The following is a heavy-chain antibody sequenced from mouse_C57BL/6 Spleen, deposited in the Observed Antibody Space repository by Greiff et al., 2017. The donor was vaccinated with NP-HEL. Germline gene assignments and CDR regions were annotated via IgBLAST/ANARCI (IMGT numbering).Heavy chain of an antibody. CDR1: GYSITSGYD. J-gene: IGHJ1*03. CDR3: AREGDYDDGYWYFDV. D-gene: IGHD2-4*01. CDR2: ISYSGST. Sequence: VKLMESGPGMVKPSQSLSLTCTVTGYSITSGYDWHWIRHFPGNKLEWLGYISYSGSTNYNPSLPSRISITHDTSKNQFFLKLNAVTTEDTATYYCAREGDYDDGYWYFDVWGTGTTVTVSS. V-gene: IGHV3-1*01.